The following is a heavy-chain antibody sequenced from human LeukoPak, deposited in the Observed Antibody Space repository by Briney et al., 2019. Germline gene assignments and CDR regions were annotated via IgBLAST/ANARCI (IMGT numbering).Heavy chain of an antibody. D-gene: IGHD3-22*01. V-gene: IGHV1-2*02. Sequence: ASVKVSCKASGYTYTGYYMHWVRQAPGQGLEWIGLINTNNGGTNYEQMFQDRVTMTSDTYISIAYMELSRLTSDDTAVYYCARDQNFHGSGGYYGIDCWGQGTLVTVSS. J-gene: IGHJ4*02. CDR3: ARDQNFHGSGGYYGIDC. CDR1: GYTYTGYY. CDR2: INTNNGGT.